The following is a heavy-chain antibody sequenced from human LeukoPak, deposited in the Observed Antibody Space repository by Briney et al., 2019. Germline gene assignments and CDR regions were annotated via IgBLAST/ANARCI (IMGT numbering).Heavy chain of an antibody. Sequence: SETLSLTCALSTVSGSSGNWWSWVRQPPGRGLEWIGEVHKTGKTNYNPSLKTRVTISIDASKNQLSLELTSVTAADAAVYYCARELLGAPTPGAYWGQGTRVTVSS. CDR1: TVSGSSGNW. CDR3: ARELLGAPTPGAY. D-gene: IGHD7-27*01. CDR2: VHKTGKT. J-gene: IGHJ4*02. V-gene: IGHV4-4*02.